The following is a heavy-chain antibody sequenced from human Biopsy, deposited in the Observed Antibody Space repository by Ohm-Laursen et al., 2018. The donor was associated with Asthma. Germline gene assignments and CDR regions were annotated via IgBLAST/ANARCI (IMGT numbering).Heavy chain of an antibody. Sequence: GSSVKVSCKASGYTFINYAIHWVRQAPGQRLEWVGGIMTVFGTTNYAQKFQGRVTITADESTSTAYMEVTSLRSEDTAIYYCARCQVGYSSGWSLLLKKIYYSGMDVWGQGTAVTVSS. V-gene: IGHV1-69*01. CDR2: IMTVFGTT. CDR3: ARCQVGYSSGWSLLLKKIYYSGMDV. CDR1: GYTFINYA. J-gene: IGHJ6*02. D-gene: IGHD6-19*01.